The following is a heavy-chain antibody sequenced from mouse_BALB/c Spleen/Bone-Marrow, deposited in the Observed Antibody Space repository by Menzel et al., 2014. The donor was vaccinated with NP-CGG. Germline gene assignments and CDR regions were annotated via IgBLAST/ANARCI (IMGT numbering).Heavy chain of an antibody. J-gene: IGHJ4*01. D-gene: IGHD2-1*01. CDR1: GYTFTSYY. V-gene: IGHV1S56*01. CDR2: IYPGNVNT. CDR3: ARWGNYGDYAMDY. Sequence: VQLQQSGPELVKPGASVRISCKASGYTFTSYYIHWVKQRPGQGLEWIGWIYPGNVNTKYNEKFKGKATLTADKSSSTAYMQLSSLTSEDSAVYLCARWGNYGDYAMDYWGQGTSVTVSS.